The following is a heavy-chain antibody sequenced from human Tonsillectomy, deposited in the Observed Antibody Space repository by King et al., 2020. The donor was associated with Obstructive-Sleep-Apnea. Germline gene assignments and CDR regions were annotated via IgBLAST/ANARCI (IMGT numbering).Heavy chain of an antibody. V-gene: IGHV3-30-3*01. D-gene: IGHD6-19*01. Sequence: VQLVESGGGVVQPGRSLRLSCAASGFTFSSYAVHWVRQAPGKGLEWVAVISYDGSNKYYADSVKGRFTISIDNSKNTLYLQMNSLRAEDTAVYYCARGSQAVAARGHYFDYWGQGTLVTVSS. CDR3: ARGSQAVAARGHYFDY. CDR1: GFTFSSYA. CDR2: ISYDGSNK. J-gene: IGHJ4*02.